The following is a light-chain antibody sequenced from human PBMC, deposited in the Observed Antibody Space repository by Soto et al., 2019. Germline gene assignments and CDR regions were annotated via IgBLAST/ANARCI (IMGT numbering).Light chain of an antibody. CDR3: AAWDDSLNGHVV. CDR2: SND. V-gene: IGLV1-44*01. J-gene: IGLJ2*01. CDR1: TSNIGRNT. Sequence: QSVLTQPPSASGTPGQRVTISCSGSTSNIGRNTVNWYQQLPGTAPKLLICSNDQRPSGVPDRFSGSKSGTSASLAISGLQSEDEAHYYCAAWDDSLNGHVVFGGGTKVTVL.